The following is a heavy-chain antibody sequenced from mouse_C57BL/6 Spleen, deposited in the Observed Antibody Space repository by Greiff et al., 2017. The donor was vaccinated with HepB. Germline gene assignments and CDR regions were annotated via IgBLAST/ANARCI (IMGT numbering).Heavy chain of an antibody. J-gene: IGHJ2*01. Sequence: EVMLVESGGDLVKPGGSLKLSCAASGFTFSSYGMSWVRQTPDKRLEWVATISSGGSYTYYPDSVKGRFTISRDNAKNTLYLQMSSLKSEDTAMYYCARQYYGSSYFDYWGQGTTLTVSS. CDR1: GFTFSSYG. CDR2: ISSGGSYT. D-gene: IGHD1-1*01. V-gene: IGHV5-6*01. CDR3: ARQYYGSSYFDY.